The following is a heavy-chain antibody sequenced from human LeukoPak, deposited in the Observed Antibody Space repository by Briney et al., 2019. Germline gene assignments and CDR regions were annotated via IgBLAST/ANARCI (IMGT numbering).Heavy chain of an antibody. J-gene: IGHJ1*01. D-gene: IGHD6-19*01. CDR2: IYYSGST. CDR3: AGLEDSSGWPEYFQH. Sequence: SETLSLTCTVSGGSISSSSYYWGWIRQPPGKGLEWIGSIYYSGSTYYNPSLKSRVTISVDTSKNQFSLKLSSVTAADTAVYYCAGLEDSSGWPEYFQHWGQGTLVTVSS. CDR1: GGSISSSSYY. V-gene: IGHV4-39*01.